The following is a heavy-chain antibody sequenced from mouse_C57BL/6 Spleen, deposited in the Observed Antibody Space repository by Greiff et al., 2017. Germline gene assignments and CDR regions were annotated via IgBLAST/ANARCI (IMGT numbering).Heavy chain of an antibody. CDR1: GYTFTSYG. CDR3: ARLWLRHAMDY. J-gene: IGHJ4*01. CDR2: IYPRSGNT. Sequence: QVQLKASGAELARPGASVKLSCKASGYTFTSYGLSWLTPRTGPGLEWLVEIYPRSGNTYYNEKFKGKATLTADKSSSTAYMELRSLTSEDSAVYFCARLWLRHAMDYWGQGTSVTVSS. V-gene: IGHV1-81*01. D-gene: IGHD2-2*01.